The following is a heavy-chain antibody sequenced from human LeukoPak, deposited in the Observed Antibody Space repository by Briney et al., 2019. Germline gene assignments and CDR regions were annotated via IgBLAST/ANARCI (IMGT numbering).Heavy chain of an antibody. V-gene: IGHV4-34*01. J-gene: IGHJ4*02. D-gene: IGHD3/OR15-3a*01. Sequence: SETLSLTCAVYGGSFSGYYWSWIRQPPGKGLEWIGEINHSGSTNYNPSLKSRVTISVDTSKNQFSLKLSSVTASDTAVYYCARRGLRGFDYWGQGTLVTVSS. CDR2: INHSGST. CDR1: GGSFSGYY. CDR3: ARRGLRGFDY.